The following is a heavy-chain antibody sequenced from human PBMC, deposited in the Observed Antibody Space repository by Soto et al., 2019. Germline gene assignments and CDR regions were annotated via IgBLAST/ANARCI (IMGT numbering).Heavy chain of an antibody. Sequence: GASVKVSCKASGFTFTSSAVQWVRQARGQRLEWIGWIVVGSGNTNYAQKFQERVTITRDMSTSTAYMELSSLRSEDTAVYYCAADRDYVWGMSVGWFDPWGQGTLVTVSS. D-gene: IGHD3-16*01. CDR3: AADRDYVWGMSVGWFDP. J-gene: IGHJ5*02. CDR2: IVVGSGNT. CDR1: GFTFTSSA. V-gene: IGHV1-58*01.